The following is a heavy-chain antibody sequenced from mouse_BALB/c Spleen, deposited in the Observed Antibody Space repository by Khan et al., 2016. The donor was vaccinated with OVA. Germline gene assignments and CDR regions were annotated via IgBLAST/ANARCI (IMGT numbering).Heavy chain of an antibody. V-gene: IGHV1-4*01. CDR3: AKGGAYYRSDGWFAY. Sequence: QVQLQQSGAELARPGASVKMSCKASGSTFTTYTIPWVKQRPGQGLEWIGYIIPSTDYTTYNQKFKDKATLTADKSSITAYMQMSSLTSDDSAVDYCAKGGAYYRSDGWFAYWGQGTLVTVSA. J-gene: IGHJ3*01. D-gene: IGHD2-14*01. CDR1: GSTFTTYT. CDR2: IIPSTDYT.